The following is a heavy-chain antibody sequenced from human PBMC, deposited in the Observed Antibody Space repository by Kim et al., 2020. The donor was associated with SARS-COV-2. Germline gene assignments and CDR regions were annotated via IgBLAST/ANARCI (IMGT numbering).Heavy chain of an antibody. CDR1: GFTFSSCG. CDR3: ARDLRPPGDYVWGSYRKTFDY. CDR2: IWYDGSNK. Sequence: GGSLRLSCAASGFTFSSCGMHWVRQAPGKGLEWVALIWYDGSNKYYADSVKGRFTISRDNSKNMLYLQMNSLRADDTAVYYCARDLRPPGDYVWGSYRKTFDYWGQGTLVTVSS. V-gene: IGHV3-33*08. D-gene: IGHD3-16*02. J-gene: IGHJ4*02.